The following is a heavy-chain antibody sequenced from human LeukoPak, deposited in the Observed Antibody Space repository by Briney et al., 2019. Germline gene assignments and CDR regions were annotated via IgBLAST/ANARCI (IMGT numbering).Heavy chain of an antibody. D-gene: IGHD3-16*01. CDR3: ARGGRWTPYYYYYGMDV. CDR2: INPNSGGT. J-gene: IGHJ6*04. CDR1: GYTFTGYH. Sequence: GASVKVSCKASGYTFTGYHMHWVRQAPGQGLEWMGWINPNSGGTNYAQKFQGWVTMTRDTSISTAYMELSRLRSDDTAVYYCARGGRWTPYYYYYGMDVWGKGTTVTVSS. V-gene: IGHV1-2*04.